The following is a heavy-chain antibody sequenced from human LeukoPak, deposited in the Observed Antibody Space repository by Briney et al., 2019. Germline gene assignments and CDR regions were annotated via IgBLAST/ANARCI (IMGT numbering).Heavy chain of an antibody. CDR2: INFSGTT. CDR3: ARGGGIGNPNAFDI. Sequence: SETLSLTCTVSGDSISTYYWSWIRQPAEKGLEWIGRINFSGTTNYNPSLKSRVTMSVDTSNNQFSLKVNSVTAADTAEYYCARGGGIGNPNAFDIWGQGTMVTVSS. V-gene: IGHV4-4*07. J-gene: IGHJ3*02. CDR1: GDSISTYY. D-gene: IGHD1-1*01.